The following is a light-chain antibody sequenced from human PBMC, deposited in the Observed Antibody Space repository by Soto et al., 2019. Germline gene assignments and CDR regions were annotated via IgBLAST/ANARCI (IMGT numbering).Light chain of an antibody. J-gene: IGLJ1*01. Sequence: QSALTQPRSVSGSPGQSVTNSCTGTSSDGGGYNYVSWYQQHPGKAPKLMIYDVIKRPSGVPDRFSGSKSGTTASLTISGLQAEDEADYYCCSFAGGNTFAFGTGTKVTVL. CDR1: SSDGGGYNY. CDR2: DVI. V-gene: IGLV2-11*01. CDR3: CSFAGGNTFA.